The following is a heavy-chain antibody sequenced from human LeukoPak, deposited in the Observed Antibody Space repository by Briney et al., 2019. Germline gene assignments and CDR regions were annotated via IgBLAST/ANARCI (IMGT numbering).Heavy chain of an antibody. D-gene: IGHD4-17*01. V-gene: IGHV3-74*01. CDR3: TRDGGPTVTADWYFDL. CDR1: GFTFRDFS. Sequence: GGSLRLSCAASGFTFRDFSMHWVRQAPGKGLVWVSRIYSDGSSTTYADSVKGRFTISRDNAKNTLYLQMNSLRAEDTAVYYCTRDGGPTVTADWYFDLWGRSTLVTVSS. J-gene: IGHJ2*01. CDR2: IYSDGSST.